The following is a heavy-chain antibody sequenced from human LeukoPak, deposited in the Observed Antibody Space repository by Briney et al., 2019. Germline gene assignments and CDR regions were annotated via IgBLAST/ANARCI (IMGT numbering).Heavy chain of an antibody. CDR2: IYHSGST. J-gene: IGHJ4*02. Sequence: PSQTLSLTCAVSGGSISSGGYSWSWIRQPPGKGLEWIGYIYHSGSTYYNPSLKSRVTISVDRSKNQFSPKLSSVTAADTAVYYCARYHDYDSSGYSLIDYWGQGTLVTVSS. CDR3: ARYHDYDSSGYSLIDY. D-gene: IGHD3-22*01. V-gene: IGHV4-30-2*01. CDR1: GGSISSGGYS.